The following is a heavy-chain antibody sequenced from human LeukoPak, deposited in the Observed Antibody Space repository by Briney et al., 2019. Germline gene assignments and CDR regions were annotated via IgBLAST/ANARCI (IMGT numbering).Heavy chain of an antibody. V-gene: IGHV3-74*01. Sequence: GGSLRLSWAASGFAFSSYWMHWVRQAPGKGLVWVSRINSDGSSTSYADSVKGRFTISRDNAKNTLYLQMNSLRAEDTAVYYCARDAMYSSSGGDYYYYGMDVWGKGTTVTVSS. CDR2: INSDGSST. D-gene: IGHD6-13*01. CDR3: ARDAMYSSSGGDYYYYGMDV. CDR1: GFAFSSYW. J-gene: IGHJ6*04.